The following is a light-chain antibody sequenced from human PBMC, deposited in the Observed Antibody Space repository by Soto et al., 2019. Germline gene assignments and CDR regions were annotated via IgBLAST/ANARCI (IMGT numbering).Light chain of an antibody. J-gene: IGKJ1*01. CDR3: QQYSSFSRT. V-gene: IGKV1-5*03. Sequence: DIQMTQSPPTLSASVADRVTMTCRASRGISSWLAWYQQKPGKAPKLLIYKASSLEGGVPSRFSVSGSATEFTLTISSLQRDDFATYYCQQYSSFSRTFGQGTKVEIK. CDR2: KAS. CDR1: RGISSW.